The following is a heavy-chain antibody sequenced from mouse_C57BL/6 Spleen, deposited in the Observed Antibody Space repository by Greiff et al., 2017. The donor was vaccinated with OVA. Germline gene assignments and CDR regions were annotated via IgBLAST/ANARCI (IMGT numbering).Heavy chain of an antibody. CDR2: IDPSDSYT. D-gene: IGHD2-4*01. V-gene: IGHV1-69*01. CDR1: GYTFTSYW. Sequence: QVQLQQSGAELVMPGASVKLSCKASGYTFTSYWMHWVKQRPGQGLEWIGEIDPSDSYTNYNQKFKGKSTLTVDKSSSTAYMQLSSLTSEDSAVYYCARSYDYDRFAYWGQGTLVTVSA. J-gene: IGHJ3*01. CDR3: ARSYDYDRFAY.